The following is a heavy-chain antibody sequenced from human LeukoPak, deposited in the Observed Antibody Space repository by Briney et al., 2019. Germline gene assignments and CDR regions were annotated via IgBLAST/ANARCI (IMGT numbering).Heavy chain of an antibody. CDR1: GFTFSSYA. J-gene: IGHJ6*03. V-gene: IGHV3-23*01. Sequence: GGSLRLSCAASGFTFSSYAMNWVRQAPGKGLEWVSTISGSGGTTYYADSVKGRFTISRDNSKNTLYLQVNSLRADDTAVYYCAKGGDYYYYFMDVWGKGTTVTVSS. D-gene: IGHD2-21*01. CDR3: AKGGDYYYYFMDV. CDR2: ISGSGGTT.